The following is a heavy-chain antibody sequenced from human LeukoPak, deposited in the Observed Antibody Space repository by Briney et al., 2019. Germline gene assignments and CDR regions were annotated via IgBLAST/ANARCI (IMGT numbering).Heavy chain of an antibody. J-gene: IGHJ5*02. CDR3: ARTRLLWFGELPNWFDP. V-gene: IGHV4-61*01. Sequence: SETLSLTCTVSGYSISSGYYWSWIRQPPGKGLEWIGYIYYSGSTNYNPSLKSRVTISVDTSKNQFSLKLSSVTAADTAVYYCARTRLLWFGELPNWFDPWGQGTLVTVSS. D-gene: IGHD3-10*01. CDR2: IYYSGST. CDR1: GYSISSGYY.